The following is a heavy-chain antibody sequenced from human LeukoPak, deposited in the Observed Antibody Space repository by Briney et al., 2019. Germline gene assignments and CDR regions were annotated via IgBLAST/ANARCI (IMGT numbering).Heavy chain of an antibody. CDR3: AKGERYFDWLADREDAFDI. J-gene: IGHJ3*02. CDR1: GFTFSSYA. D-gene: IGHD3-9*01. Sequence: GGSLRLSCAASGFTFSSYAISWVRQAPGKGLEWVSAISGSGGSTYYADSVKGRFTISRDNSKNTLYLQMNSLRAEDTAVYYCAKGERYFDWLADREDAFDIWGQGTMVTVSS. V-gene: IGHV3-23*01. CDR2: ISGSGGST.